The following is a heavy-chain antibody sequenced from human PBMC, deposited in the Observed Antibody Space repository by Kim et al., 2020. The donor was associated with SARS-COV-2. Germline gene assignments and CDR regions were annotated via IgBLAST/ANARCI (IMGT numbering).Heavy chain of an antibody. CDR3: AAHSSSWHKPYYYYYGMDV. Sequence: ASVKVSCKASGYTFTSYAMHWVRQAPGQRLEWMGWINAGNGNTKYSQKFQGRVTITRDTSASTAYMELSSLRSEDTAVYYCAAHSSSWHKPYYYYYGMDVWGQGTTVTVSS. CDR2: INAGNGNT. V-gene: IGHV1-3*01. CDR1: GYTFTSYA. D-gene: IGHD6-13*01. J-gene: IGHJ6*02.